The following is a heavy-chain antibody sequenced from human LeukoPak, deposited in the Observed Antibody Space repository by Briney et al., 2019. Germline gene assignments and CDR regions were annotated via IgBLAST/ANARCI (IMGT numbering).Heavy chain of an antibody. J-gene: IGHJ6*03. D-gene: IGHD3-9*01. CDR1: GFTFSSYA. CDR3: AKEGFYYDILTGYHLPYYYYMDV. V-gene: IGHV3-23*01. Sequence: GGSLRLSCAASGFTFSSYAMSWVRQAPGKGLEWVSAISGSGGSTYYADSVKGRFTSSRDNSKNTLYLQMNSLRAEDTAVYYCAKEGFYYDILTGYHLPYYYYMDVWGKGTTVTVSS. CDR2: ISGSGGST.